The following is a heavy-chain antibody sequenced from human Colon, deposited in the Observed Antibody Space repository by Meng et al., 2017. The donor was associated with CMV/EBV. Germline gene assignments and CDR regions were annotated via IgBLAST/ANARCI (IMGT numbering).Heavy chain of an antibody. CDR1: GISVSSNY. J-gene: IGHJ4*02. CDR2: IHRYGTA. Sequence: GESLKISCAASGISVSSNYMNWVRQGPGKGLEWLSVIHRYGTAYYADSVKGRFTISRDESKNTLYLQLNNLRVEDTGVYYCARNRLECGGDCYFGDHWGQGTLVTVSS. V-gene: IGHV3-53*05. D-gene: IGHD2-21*02. CDR3: ARNRLECGGDCYFGDH.